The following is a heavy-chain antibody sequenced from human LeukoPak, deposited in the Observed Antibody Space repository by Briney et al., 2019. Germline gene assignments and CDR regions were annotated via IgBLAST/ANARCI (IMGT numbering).Heavy chain of an antibody. J-gene: IGHJ4*02. D-gene: IGHD5-18*01. Sequence: SETLSLTCTVSGGSISSYYWSWIRQPPGKGLEWIGYIYYSGSTNYNPSLKSRVTISVDTSKNQSSLKLSSVTAADTAVYYCARAGYGFPLDYWGQGTLVTVSS. V-gene: IGHV4-59*01. CDR2: IYYSGST. CDR3: ARAGYGFPLDY. CDR1: GGSISSYY.